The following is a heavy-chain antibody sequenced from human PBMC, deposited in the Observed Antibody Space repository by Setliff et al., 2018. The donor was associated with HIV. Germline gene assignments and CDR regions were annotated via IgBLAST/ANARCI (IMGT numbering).Heavy chain of an antibody. CDR1: GFTFSDYS. D-gene: IGHD2-21*01. Sequence: GGSLRLSCVGSGFTFSDYSLNWVRQAPGRGLEWVTFIRFNGNDKYYADSVKGRFTISRDNSKNTLDLQINSLRPEDTAVYYCVTRYCGESICPEFDYWGQGTLVTVSS. V-gene: IGHV3-30*02. CDR2: IRFNGNDK. J-gene: IGHJ4*02. CDR3: VTRYCGESICPEFDY.